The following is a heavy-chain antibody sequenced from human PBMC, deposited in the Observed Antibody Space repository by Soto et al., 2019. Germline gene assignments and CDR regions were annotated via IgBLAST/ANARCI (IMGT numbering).Heavy chain of an antibody. CDR2: IYHSGST. V-gene: IGHV4-30-2*01. CDR1: GGSINTATHS. J-gene: IGHJ4*02. CDR3: ARGGGVTTPGDDY. Sequence: QLQLQESGSGLVKPSQTLSLTCAVSGGSINTATHSWSWIRQPPGKGLEWIGYIYHSGSTYYNPSVKRRVPISIDKSNNQFSRGLSSVTAADTAVYYWARGGGVTTPGDDYWGQGILVTVSS. D-gene: IGHD4-4*01.